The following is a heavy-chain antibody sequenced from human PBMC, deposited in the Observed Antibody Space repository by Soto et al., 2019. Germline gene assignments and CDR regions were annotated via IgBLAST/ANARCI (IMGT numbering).Heavy chain of an antibody. J-gene: IGHJ6*02. Sequence: SVKVSCKASGGTFSSYAISWVRQAPGQGLEWMGGIIPIFGTANYAQKFQGRVTITADESTSTAYMELSSLRSEDTAVYYCARVFRVPESRDYYYGMDVWGQGTTVTVSS. CDR3: ARVFRVPESRDYYYGMDV. D-gene: IGHD1-1*01. V-gene: IGHV1-69*13. CDR1: GGTFSSYA. CDR2: IIPIFGTA.